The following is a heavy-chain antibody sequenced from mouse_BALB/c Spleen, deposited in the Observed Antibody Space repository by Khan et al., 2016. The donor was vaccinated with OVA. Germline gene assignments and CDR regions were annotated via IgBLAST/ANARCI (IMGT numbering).Heavy chain of an antibody. V-gene: IGHV5-6*01. D-gene: IGHD4-1*01. CDR1: GFTFSAYG. J-gene: IGHJ3*01. Sequence: EVELVESGGDLVKPGGSLRLSCAASGFTFSAYGMSWVRQTPDKRQEWVATNNSDGYYTYYPDTVKGRFTSSRNNAENTLYLQMSNLKSEDTAIYYCASHLTGSFAYWGQGTLVTVSA. CDR2: NNSDGYYT. CDR3: ASHLTGSFAY.